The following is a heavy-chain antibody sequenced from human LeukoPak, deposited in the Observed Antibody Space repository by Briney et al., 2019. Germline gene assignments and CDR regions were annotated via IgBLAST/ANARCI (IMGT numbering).Heavy chain of an antibody. CDR2: IWYDGSNK. CDR3: ARDFSAPSGIYSEGWFDP. CDR1: GFTFSSYG. V-gene: IGHV3-33*01. Sequence: GGSLRLSCAASGFTFSSYGMHWVRQAPGKGLEWVAVIWYDGSNKYYADSVKGRFTISRDNSKNTLYLQMNSLRAEDTAVYYCARDFSAPSGIYSEGWFDPWGQGTLVTVSS. D-gene: IGHD1-26*01. J-gene: IGHJ5*02.